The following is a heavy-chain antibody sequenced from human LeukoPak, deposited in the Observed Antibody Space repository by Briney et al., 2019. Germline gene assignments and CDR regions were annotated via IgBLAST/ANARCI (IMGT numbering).Heavy chain of an antibody. CDR2: IYYRGST. D-gene: IGHD3-10*01. Sequence: PSQTLSLTCTVSGGSISSGGYYWSWIRQHPGKGLEWIGYIYYRGSTYYNPSLKSRVTISVDTSKNQFSLKLSSVTAADTAVYYCARGAIWFGELSNFDYWGQGTLVTVSS. J-gene: IGHJ4*02. CDR1: GGSISSGGYY. CDR3: ARGAIWFGELSNFDY. V-gene: IGHV4-31*03.